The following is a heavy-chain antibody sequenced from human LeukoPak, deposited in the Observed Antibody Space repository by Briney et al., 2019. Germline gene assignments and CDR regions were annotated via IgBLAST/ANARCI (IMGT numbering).Heavy chain of an antibody. CDR1: GYTFTSYG. J-gene: IGHJ4*02. CDR2: ISAYNGNT. Sequence: GASVKVSCKASGYTFTSYGISWARQAPGQGLEWMGWISAYNGNTNYAQKLQGRVTMTTDTSTSTAYMELRSMRSDDTAVYYCARVDGRRGYSYGNDYWGQGTLVTVSS. V-gene: IGHV1-18*01. CDR3: ARVDGRRGYSYGNDY. D-gene: IGHD5-18*01.